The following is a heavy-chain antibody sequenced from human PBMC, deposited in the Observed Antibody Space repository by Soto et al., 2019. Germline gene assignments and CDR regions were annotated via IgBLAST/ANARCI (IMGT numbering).Heavy chain of an antibody. Sequence: EVQLLESGGGLIQPGGSLRLSCAASGFPFSSYGMNWVRQAPGKGLEWVSAISGSDGTTHYADSVRGRFTISRDNSNNTVCLQINSLRVEDTGLYYCAEGVAVLSGYYSGRDYFSPWGQRALFPVS. V-gene: IGHV3-23*01. CDR3: AEGVAVLSGYYSGRDYFSP. CDR2: ISGSDGTT. D-gene: IGHD3-3*01. J-gene: IGHJ5*02. CDR1: GFPFSSYG.